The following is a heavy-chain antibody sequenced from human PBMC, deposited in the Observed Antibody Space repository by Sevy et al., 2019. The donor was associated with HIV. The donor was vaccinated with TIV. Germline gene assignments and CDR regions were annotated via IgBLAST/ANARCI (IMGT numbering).Heavy chain of an antibody. V-gene: IGHV3-53*01. J-gene: IGHJ3*02. Sequence: GGSLRLSCAASGFTVSSNYMSWVRQAPGKGLEWVSVIYSGGSTYYADSVKGRFNISRDNSKNTLYLQMNSLRAEDTAVYYCARVLDYYGSGFGAFDIWGQGTMVTVSS. CDR2: IYSGGST. D-gene: IGHD3-10*01. CDR3: ARVLDYYGSGFGAFDI. CDR1: GFTVSSNY.